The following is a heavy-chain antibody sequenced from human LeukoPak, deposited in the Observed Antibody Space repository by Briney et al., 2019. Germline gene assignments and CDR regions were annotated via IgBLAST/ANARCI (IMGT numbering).Heavy chain of an antibody. CDR3: ARARYANAWYASDI. CDR2: LSHSGSS. Sequence: SETLSLTCTVSGGSVSSYYWSWIRRPPGRGLEWIAYLSHSGSSDSNPSLTSRVTTLVDTSKNQFSLKLTSVTAADTAVYYCARARYANAWYASDIWGHRTMVTVSS. D-gene: IGHD2-2*01. J-gene: IGHJ3*02. V-gene: IGHV4-59*02. CDR1: GGSVSSYY.